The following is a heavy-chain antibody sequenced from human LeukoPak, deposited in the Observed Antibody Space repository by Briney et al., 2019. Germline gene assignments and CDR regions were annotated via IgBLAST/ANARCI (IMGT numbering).Heavy chain of an antibody. CDR2: ISSSSYI. D-gene: IGHD6-19*01. CDR1: GFTFSSYS. V-gene: IGHV3-21*03. CDR3: ARTVAGPFDY. Sequence: GGSLRLSCAASGFTFSSYSMNWVRQAPGKGLEWVSSISSSSYIYYEDSVKGRFTTSGDNAKNSLYLQMNSLRAEDTAVYYCARTVAGPFDYWGQGTLVTVSS. J-gene: IGHJ4*02.